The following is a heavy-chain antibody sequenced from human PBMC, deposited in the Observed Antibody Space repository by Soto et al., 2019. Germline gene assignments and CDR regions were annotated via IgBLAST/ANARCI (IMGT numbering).Heavy chain of an antibody. V-gene: IGHV3-23*01. CDR3: AKDGDIVVVPAAMNIAVAGYFDY. CDR2: ISGSGGST. J-gene: IGHJ4*02. Sequence: EVQLLESGGGLVQPGGSLRLSCAASGFTFSSYAMSWVRQAPGKGLEWVSAISGSGGSTYYADSVKGRFTISRDNSKNTLYLQMNSLRAEDTAVYYCAKDGDIVVVPAAMNIAVAGYFDYWGQGTLVTVSS. D-gene: IGHD2-2*01. CDR1: GFTFSSYA.